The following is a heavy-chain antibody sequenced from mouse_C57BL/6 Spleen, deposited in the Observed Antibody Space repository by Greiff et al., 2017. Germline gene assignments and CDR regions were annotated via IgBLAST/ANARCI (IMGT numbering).Heavy chain of an antibody. V-gene: IGHV5-6*01. CDR1: GFTFSSYG. J-gene: IGHJ3*01. Sequence: EVKLMESGGDLVKPGGSLKLSCAASGFTFSSYGMSWVRQTPDKRLEWVATISSGGSYTYYPDSVKGRFTISRDNAKNTLYLQMSSLKSEDTAMYFCARHIENRAQATGFAYWGQGTLGTVSA. D-gene: IGHD3-2*02. CDR2: ISSGGSYT. CDR3: ARHIENRAQATGFAY.